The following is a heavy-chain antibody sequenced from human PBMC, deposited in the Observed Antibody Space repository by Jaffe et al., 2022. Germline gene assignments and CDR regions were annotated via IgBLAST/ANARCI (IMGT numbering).Heavy chain of an antibody. V-gene: IGHV4-34*01. D-gene: IGHD3-10*01. CDR2: INHSGST. CDR1: GGSFSGYY. Sequence: QVQLQQWGAGLLKPSETLSLTCAVYGGSFSGYYWSWIRQPPGKGLEWIGEINHSGSTNYNPSLKSRVTISVDTSKNQFSLKLSSVTAADTAVYYCARGSIRIITMVRGVTPNFDYWGQGTLVTVSS. CDR3: ARGSIRIITMVRGVTPNFDY. J-gene: IGHJ4*02.